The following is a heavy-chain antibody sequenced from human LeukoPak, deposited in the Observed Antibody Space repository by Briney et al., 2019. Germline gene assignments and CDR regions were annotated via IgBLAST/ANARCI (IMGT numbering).Heavy chain of an antibody. Sequence: ASVKVSCKASGYTFTSYGISWVRQAPGQGLEWLGWISAYNGRTNYAQKFQGRVTMTTGTSTSTAYMELGSLRSDDTAVYYCARGGRWELPRPYAFDIWGQGTIVTVSS. V-gene: IGHV1-18*01. D-gene: IGHD1-26*01. CDR2: ISAYNGRT. J-gene: IGHJ3*02. CDR3: ARGGRWELPRPYAFDI. CDR1: GYTFTSYG.